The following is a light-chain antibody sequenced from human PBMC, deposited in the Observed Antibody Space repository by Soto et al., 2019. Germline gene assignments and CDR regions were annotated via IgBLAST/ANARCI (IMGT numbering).Light chain of an antibody. Sequence: EIVMTQSPATLSVSPGEGATLSCKASQNAYNNLAWYQQRPGQPPRLLIYDASTRAIGISARFSGSGYGTEFIVTISSLQSEDFAVYFCQQCRNWPLTFGGGTKVEIK. V-gene: IGKV3-15*01. J-gene: IGKJ4*01. CDR1: QNAYNN. CDR2: DAS. CDR3: QQCRNWPLT.